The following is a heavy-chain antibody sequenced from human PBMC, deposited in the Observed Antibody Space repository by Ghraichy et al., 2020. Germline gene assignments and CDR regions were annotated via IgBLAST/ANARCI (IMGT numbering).Heavy chain of an antibody. D-gene: IGHD3-22*01. CDR1: GFSFSNYA. J-gene: IGHJ4*02. Sequence: GGSLRLSCAASGFSFSNYAMSWVRQPPGKGLECVSVITDSGGSTYYADSVKGRFTIPRDNSKNTLYLQLNSLRAEDTAVYYCAKNGSYYDRNGHYQPYDYWGQGTLVTVSS. V-gene: IGHV3-23*01. CDR2: ITDSGGST. CDR3: AKNGSYYDRNGHYQPYDY.